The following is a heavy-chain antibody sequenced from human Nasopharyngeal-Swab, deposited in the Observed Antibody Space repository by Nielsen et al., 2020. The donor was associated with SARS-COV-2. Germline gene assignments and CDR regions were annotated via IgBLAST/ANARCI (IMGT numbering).Heavy chain of an antibody. J-gene: IGHJ4*02. CDR2: INAGNGNT. D-gene: IGHD6-13*01. CDR3: ALFSSSWTALYFDY. Sequence: APVKVSCKASGYTFTSRSMHWVRQAPGQRLEWMGWINAGNGNTKYSQKFQGRVTITRDTSASTAYMELSSLRSEDMAVYYCALFSSSWTALYFDYWGQGTLVTVSS. CDR1: GYTFTSRS. V-gene: IGHV1-3*01.